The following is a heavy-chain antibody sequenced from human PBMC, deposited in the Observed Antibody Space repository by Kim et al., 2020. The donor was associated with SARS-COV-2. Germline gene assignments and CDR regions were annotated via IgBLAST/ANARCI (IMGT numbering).Heavy chain of an antibody. V-gene: IGHV3-74*01. CDR1: GFTFSSYW. Sequence: GGSLRLSCAASGFTFSSYWMHWVRQAPGKGLVWVSRINSDGSSTSYADSVKGRFTITRDNAKNTLYLQMNSLRAEDTAVYYCARTMVRGAPQTQNWFDPWSQETLVTVSS. D-gene: IGHD3-10*01. CDR2: INSDGSST. J-gene: IGHJ5*02. CDR3: ARTMVRGAPQTQNWFDP.